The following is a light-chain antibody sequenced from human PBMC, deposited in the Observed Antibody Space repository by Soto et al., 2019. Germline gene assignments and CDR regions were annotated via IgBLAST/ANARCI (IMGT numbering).Light chain of an antibody. J-gene: IGKJ1*01. V-gene: IGKV1-5*01. CDR3: QQYNSYSQA. CDR1: ESISMW. Sequence: DIQMTQSPSTLSASVGDRVTITCRASESISMWLAWYQQKPGKAPKLLIYDGSSLESGVPSRFSGSGSETEFTLTISSLQPDDFATYYCQQYNSYSQAFGQGTKVEIK. CDR2: DGS.